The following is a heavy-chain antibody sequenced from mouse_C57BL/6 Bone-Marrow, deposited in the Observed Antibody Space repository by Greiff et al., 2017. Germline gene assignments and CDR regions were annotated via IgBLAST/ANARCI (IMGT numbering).Heavy chain of an antibody. CDR3: ARGAY. CDR2: IDPSDSYT. Sequence: QVQLQQPGAELVRPGTSVKLSCKASGYTFTSYWMHWVKQRPGQGLEWIGVIDPSDSYTNYNQKFKGKATLTVDTSSSTAYMQLSSLTSEDSAVYCCARGAYWGQGTLVTVSA. J-gene: IGHJ3*01. V-gene: IGHV1-59*01. CDR1: GYTFTSYW.